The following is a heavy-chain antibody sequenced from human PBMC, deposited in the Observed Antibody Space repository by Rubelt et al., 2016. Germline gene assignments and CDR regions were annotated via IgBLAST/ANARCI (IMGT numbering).Heavy chain of an antibody. CDR3: ARGDYDSSGYPDY. J-gene: IGHJ4*02. D-gene: IGHD3-22*01. CDR1: GGSINSYY. V-gene: IGHV4-59*12. CDR2: IFYSGST. Sequence: QVQLQESGPGLVKPSETLSLTCTVSGGSINSYYWSWIRRPPGKGLEWIGYIFYSGSTSYNPSLKSRVTISVDTSKNQFSLRLSSVTAADTAVYDSARGDYDSSGYPDYWGQGTLVTVSS.